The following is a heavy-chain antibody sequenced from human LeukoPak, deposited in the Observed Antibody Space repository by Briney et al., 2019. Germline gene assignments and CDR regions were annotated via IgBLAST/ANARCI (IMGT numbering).Heavy chain of an antibody. J-gene: IGHJ4*02. CDR1: GFTFSSYI. V-gene: IGHV3-21*01. CDR2: ISSSSSYI. CDR3: ARDQGGYDSSGYYYEPYYFDY. Sequence: PGGSLRLSRAASGFTFSSYIMNWVRQAPGKGLEWVSSISSSSSYIYYADSVKGRFTISRDNAKNSLYLQMNSLRAEDTAVYYCARDQGGYDSSGYYYEPYYFDYWGQGTLVTVSS. D-gene: IGHD3-22*01.